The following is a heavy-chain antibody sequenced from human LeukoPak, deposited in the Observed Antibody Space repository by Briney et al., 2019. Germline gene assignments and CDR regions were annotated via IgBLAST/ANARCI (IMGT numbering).Heavy chain of an antibody. J-gene: IGHJ6*02. Sequence: PGGSLRLSCAASGFTFDDYAMHWVRQAPGKGLEWVSGISWNSGSIGYADSVKGRFTISRDNAKNSLYLQMNSLRAEDTALYYCAKDTAGYSSGWSITSYGMDVWGQGTTVTVSS. CDR2: ISWNSGSI. D-gene: IGHD6-19*01. CDR1: GFTFDDYA. CDR3: AKDTAGYSSGWSITSYGMDV. V-gene: IGHV3-9*01.